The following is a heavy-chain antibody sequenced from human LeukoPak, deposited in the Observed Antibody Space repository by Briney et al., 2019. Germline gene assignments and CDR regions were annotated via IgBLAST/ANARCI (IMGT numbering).Heavy chain of an antibody. CDR1: GYTFTSYY. Sequence: ASVKVSCKASGYTFTSYYMHWVRQAPGQGLEWMGIINPSGGSTSYAQKFQGRVTMTRDTSTSTAYMELRSLRSDDTAVYYCARFVAGTPDDFDYWGQGTLVTVSS. CDR2: INPSGGST. J-gene: IGHJ4*02. V-gene: IGHV1-46*01. D-gene: IGHD6-19*01. CDR3: ARFVAGTPDDFDY.